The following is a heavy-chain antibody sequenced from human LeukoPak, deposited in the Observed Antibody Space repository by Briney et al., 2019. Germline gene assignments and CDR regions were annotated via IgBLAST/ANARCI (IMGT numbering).Heavy chain of an antibody. CDR2: INSDGSWT. V-gene: IGHV3-74*01. J-gene: IGHJ4*02. Sequence: PGGSLRLSCAAYGFTFNTYGMSWVRQVPGKGLVWVSHINSDGSWTSYADSVKGRFTISKDNAKNTVYLQMNSLRAEDTAVYYCVSFYETYWGRGTLVTVSS. CDR1: GFTFNTYG. D-gene: IGHD2/OR15-2a*01. CDR3: VSFYETY.